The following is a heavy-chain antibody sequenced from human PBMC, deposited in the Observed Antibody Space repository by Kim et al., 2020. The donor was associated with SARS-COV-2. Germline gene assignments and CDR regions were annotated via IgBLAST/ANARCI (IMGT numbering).Heavy chain of an antibody. J-gene: IGHJ6*02. CDR3: ARRCVVVAALLGGRYYYGMDV. CDR1: GGSFSGYY. CDR2: INHSGST. Sequence: SETLSLTCAVYGGSFSGYYWSWIRQPPGKGLEWIGEINHSGSTNYNPSLKSRVTISVDTSKNQFSLKLSSVTAADTAVYYCARRCVVVAALLGGRYYYGMDVWGQGTTVTVSS. V-gene: IGHV4-34*01. D-gene: IGHD2-15*01.